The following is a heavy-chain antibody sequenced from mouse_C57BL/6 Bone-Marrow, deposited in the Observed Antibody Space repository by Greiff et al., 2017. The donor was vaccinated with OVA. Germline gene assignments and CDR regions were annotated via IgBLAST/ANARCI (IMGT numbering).Heavy chain of an antibody. D-gene: IGHD2-2*01. CDR1: GFTFSDYG. CDR3: ARPGGYAWFAY. CDR2: ISSGSSTI. J-gene: IGHJ3*01. Sequence: EVQLVESGGGLVKPGGSLKLSCAASGFTFSDYGMHWVRQAPEKGLEWVAYISSGSSTIYYADTVKGLFTISRDNAKNTLFLQMTSLRSEDTAMYYCARPGGYAWFAYWGQGTLVTVSA. V-gene: IGHV5-17*01.